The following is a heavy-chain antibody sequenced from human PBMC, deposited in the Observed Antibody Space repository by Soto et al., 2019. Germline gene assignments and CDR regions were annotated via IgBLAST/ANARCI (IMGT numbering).Heavy chain of an antibody. D-gene: IGHD1-26*01. CDR3: ANGPVVGANYKYYDMDV. V-gene: IGHV3-23*01. J-gene: IGHJ6*02. CDR1: GFTLSVYA. CDR2: ISGSGDGT. Sequence: GASVKVSCVASGFTLSVYAMGWVRLAPGKGLEWVSSISGSGDGTYYADSVKGRFTISRDNSKNTLYLQMDNLRAEDTAHYFCANGPVVGANYKYYDMDVWGRGTTVTSSS.